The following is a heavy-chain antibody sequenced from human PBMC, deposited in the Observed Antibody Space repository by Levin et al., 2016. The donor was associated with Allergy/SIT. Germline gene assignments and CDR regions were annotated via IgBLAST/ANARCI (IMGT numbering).Heavy chain of an antibody. J-gene: IGHJ4*02. CDR2: INSDGSTT. Sequence: GESLKISCAASRFTFSSYWMHWVRQAPGKGLVWVSRINSDGSTTSYADSVKGRFTISRDNAKSTLYLQMNSLRAEDTAVYYCARRVRSESPYYFDCWGQGTLVTVSS. CDR3: ARRVRSESPYYFDC. CDR1: RFTFSSYW. V-gene: IGHV3-74*01.